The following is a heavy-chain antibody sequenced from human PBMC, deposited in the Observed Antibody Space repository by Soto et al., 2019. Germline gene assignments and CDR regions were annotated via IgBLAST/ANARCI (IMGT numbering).Heavy chain of an antibody. Sequence: QVQLVQSGAEVKKPGSSVKVSCKASGGTFSSYAISWVRQAPGQGLEWMGGIIPIFGTANYAQKFQGRVTITADKSTSTAYMELSSLRSEDTAVYYCARDYIVVVPAAIRPYYGIDVWGQGTTVTVSS. CDR3: ARDYIVVVPAAIRPYYGIDV. J-gene: IGHJ6*02. V-gene: IGHV1-69*06. CDR2: IIPIFGTA. D-gene: IGHD2-2*02. CDR1: GGTFSSYA.